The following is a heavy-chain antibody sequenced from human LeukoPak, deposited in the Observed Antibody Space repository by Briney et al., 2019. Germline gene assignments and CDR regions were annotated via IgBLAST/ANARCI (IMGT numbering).Heavy chain of an antibody. CDR2: IYYSGST. V-gene: IGHV4-59*01. CDR1: GGSISSNY. J-gene: IGHJ4*02. D-gene: IGHD6-19*01. CDR3: GRGYGPNSSGWDS. Sequence: SETLSLTCTVSGGSISSNYWSWIRQPPGKGLEWIGYIYYSGSTNYNPSLKSRVTISVDTSKNQFSLKLTSVTAADTAVYYRGRGYGPNSSGWDSWGQGTLVTVSS.